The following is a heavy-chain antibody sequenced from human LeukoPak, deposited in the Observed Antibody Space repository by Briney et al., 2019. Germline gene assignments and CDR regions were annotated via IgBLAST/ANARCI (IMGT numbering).Heavy chain of an antibody. CDR3: ARGEPRIARPGAPPFDL. V-gene: IGHV4-59*01. Sequence: SETLSLTYTVSGGSISSYYWQWIRQPPGNRLEWIGYVYYSGSTDYNPSLKSRVTISVDTSKNQFSLRLTSVTAADTAVYYCARGEPRIARPGAPPFDLWGRGTLVTVSS. CDR2: VYYSGST. D-gene: IGHD6-13*01. CDR1: GGSISSYY. J-gene: IGHJ2*01.